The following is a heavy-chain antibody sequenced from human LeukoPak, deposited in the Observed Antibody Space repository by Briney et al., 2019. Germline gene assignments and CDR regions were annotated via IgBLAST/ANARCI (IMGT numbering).Heavy chain of an antibody. D-gene: IGHD3-10*01. CDR2: IYHSGST. CDR1: GYSISSGYY. V-gene: IGHV4-38-2*01. J-gene: IGHJ4*02. Sequence: PSETLSLTCAVSGYSISSGYYWGWIRQPPGKGLEWIGSIYHSGSTYYNPSLKSRVTISVDTSKNQFSLKLSSVTAADTAVYYCARRCTMVRKIDYWGQGTLVTVSS. CDR3: ARRCTMVRKIDY.